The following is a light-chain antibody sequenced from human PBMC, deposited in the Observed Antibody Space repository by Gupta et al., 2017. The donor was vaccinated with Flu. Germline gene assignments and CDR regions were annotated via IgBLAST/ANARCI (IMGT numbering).Light chain of an antibody. CDR1: QDISNY. CDR3: QQHDDLPIT. CDR2: DAF. V-gene: IGKV1-33*01. J-gene: IGKJ5*01. Sequence: PSSLAASVGDRVTITCQASQDISNYLHWYQQKPGKAPKLLIYDAFKLDSGVPSRFSGSGSGTHFTFTITSLQPEDFATYFCQQHDDLPITFGQGTRVEIK.